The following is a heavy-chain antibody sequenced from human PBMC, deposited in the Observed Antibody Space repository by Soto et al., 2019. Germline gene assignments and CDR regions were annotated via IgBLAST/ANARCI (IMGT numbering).Heavy chain of an antibody. CDR2: ISYDGSNK. Sequence: QVQLVESGGGVVQPGRSLRLSCAASGFTFSSYAMHWVRQAPGKGLEWVAVISYDGSNKYYADSVKGRFTISRDNSKNTLYLQMNSLRAEDTAVYYCARGEKYYDVWSGPNQDYGMDVWGQGTTVTVSS. J-gene: IGHJ6*02. CDR1: GFTFSSYA. D-gene: IGHD3-3*01. CDR3: ARGEKYYDVWSGPNQDYGMDV. V-gene: IGHV3-30-3*01.